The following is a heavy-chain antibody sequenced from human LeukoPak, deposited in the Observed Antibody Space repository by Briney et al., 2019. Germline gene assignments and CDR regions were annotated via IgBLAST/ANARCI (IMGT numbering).Heavy chain of an antibody. CDR2: ISAYNGNT. J-gene: IGHJ6*02. CDR3: ARSPLTIFGVVSASMDV. D-gene: IGHD3-3*01. V-gene: IGHV1-18*01. CDR1: GYTSTSYG. Sequence: ASVKVSCKASGYTSTSYGISWVRQAPGQGLEWMGWISAYNGNTNYAQKLQGRVTMTTDTSTSTAYMELRSLRSDDTAVYYCARSPLTIFGVVSASMDVWGQGTTVTVSS.